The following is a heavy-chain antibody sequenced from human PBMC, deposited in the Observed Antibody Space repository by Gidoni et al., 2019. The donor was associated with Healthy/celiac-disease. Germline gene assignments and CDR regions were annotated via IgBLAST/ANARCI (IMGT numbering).Heavy chain of an antibody. V-gene: IGHV1-69*01. CDR1: GGTFSSYA. Sequence: QVQLVQSGAEVKKPGSSVKVSCKASGGTFSSYAISWVRQAPGQGLEWMGGIIPIFGTANYAQKFQGRVTITADESTSTAYMELSSLRSEDTAVYYCANTVVVAALHYYYGMDVWGQGTTVTVSS. CDR3: ANTVVVAALHYYYGMDV. CDR2: IIPIFGTA. D-gene: IGHD2-15*01. J-gene: IGHJ6*02.